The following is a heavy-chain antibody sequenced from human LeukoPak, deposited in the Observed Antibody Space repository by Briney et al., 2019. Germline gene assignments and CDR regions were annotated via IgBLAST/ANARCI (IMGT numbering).Heavy chain of an antibody. V-gene: IGHV3-21*01. CDR1: GFDFSTYA. Sequence: PGGSLRLSCAASGFDFSTYAINWVRQAPGKGLEWVSSISTMSNYIFYGDSVKGRFTISRDNAKNSVYLQMNSLRTEDTAVYYCSRDRLGGLDLWGQGTLVTVSS. CDR2: ISTMSNYI. J-gene: IGHJ5*02. CDR3: SRDRLGGLDL. D-gene: IGHD5-12*01.